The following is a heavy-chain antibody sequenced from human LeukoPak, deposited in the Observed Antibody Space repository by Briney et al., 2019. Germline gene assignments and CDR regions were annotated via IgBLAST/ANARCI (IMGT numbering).Heavy chain of an antibody. Sequence: PGVSLRLSCASSRFTFSSNGMSWVRRAPGKGLEWVANIKQDGSEKYYVDSVKGRFTISRDNAKNSLYLQMNSLRAEDTAAYYCARRYFDLWGRGTLVTVSS. CDR1: RFTFSSNG. V-gene: IGHV3-7*03. J-gene: IGHJ2*01. CDR3: ARRYFDL. CDR2: IKQDGSEK.